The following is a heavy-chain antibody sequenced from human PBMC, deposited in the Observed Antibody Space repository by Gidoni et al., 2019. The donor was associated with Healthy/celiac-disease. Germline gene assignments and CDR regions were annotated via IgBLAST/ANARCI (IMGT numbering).Heavy chain of an antibody. Sequence: QVQLQQWGAGLLKPSETLSLTCAVYGGSFSGYYWSWIRQPPGKGLEWIGEINHSGSTNYNPALKGRVTISVDTSKYQFSLKLSSVTAADSAVYYCASAARLGYCSGGSCYSGAFDPWGQGTLVTVSS. CDR3: ASAARLGYCSGGSCYSGAFDP. CDR1: GGSFSGYY. CDR2: INHSGST. J-gene: IGHJ5*02. V-gene: IGHV4-34*01. D-gene: IGHD2-15*01.